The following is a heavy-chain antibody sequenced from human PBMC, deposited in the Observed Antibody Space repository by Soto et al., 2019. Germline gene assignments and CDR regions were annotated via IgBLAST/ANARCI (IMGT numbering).Heavy chain of an antibody. CDR1: GFTFRYYW. J-gene: IGHJ4*02. V-gene: IGHV3-74*01. CDR2: IKSDGSDT. Sequence: PGGSLRLSCAASGFTFRYYWMHWVRQAPGKGLVWISRIKSDGSDTSYADSVKGRFTISRDNAKNTLYLQMNSLRAEDTAVYYWEITYWPVGNYWGQGIPVTVSS. CDR3: EITYWPVGNY. D-gene: IGHD2-8*02.